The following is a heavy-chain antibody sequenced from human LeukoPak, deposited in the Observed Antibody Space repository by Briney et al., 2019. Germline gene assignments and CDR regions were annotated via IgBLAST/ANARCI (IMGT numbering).Heavy chain of an antibody. V-gene: IGHV1-69*05. J-gene: IGHJ6*03. D-gene: IGHD3-10*01. CDR3: ASGAGITMVRGVPPTGPWYYMDV. Sequence: SVKVSCKASGGTFSSYAISWVRQAPGQGLEWMGGIIPIFGTANYAQKFQGRVTITTDESTSTAYMELSSLRSEDTAVYYCASGAGITMVRGVPPTGPWYYMDVWGKGTTVTVSS. CDR1: GGTFSSYA. CDR2: IIPIFGTA.